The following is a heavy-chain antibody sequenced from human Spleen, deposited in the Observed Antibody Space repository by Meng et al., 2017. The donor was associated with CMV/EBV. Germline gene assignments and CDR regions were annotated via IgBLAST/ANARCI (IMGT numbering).Heavy chain of an antibody. Sequence: GESLKISCAASGFTFSDYYMNWVRQAPGKGLEWVSSISSSSTIYYADSVKGRFTISRDNAKNSLYLQMNSLRAEDTAVYYCAREGLLSDFWSGYHAYYFDYWGQGTLVTVSS. CDR3: AREGLLSDFWSGYHAYYFDY. J-gene: IGHJ4*02. CDR2: ISSSSTI. CDR1: GFTFSDYY. D-gene: IGHD3-3*01. V-gene: IGHV3-69-1*01.